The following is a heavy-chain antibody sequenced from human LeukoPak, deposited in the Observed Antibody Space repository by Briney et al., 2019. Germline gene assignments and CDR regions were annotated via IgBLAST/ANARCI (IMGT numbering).Heavy chain of an antibody. CDR2: ISGSGGST. CDR3: ARGIYYYYGMDV. D-gene: IGHD1-14*01. CDR1: GFTFSSYA. Sequence: PGGSLRLSCAASGFTFSSYAMSWVRQAPGKGLEWVSSISGSGGSTYYADSVKGRFTISRDNSKNTLYLQMNSLRAEDTAVYYCARGIYYYYGMDVWGQGTTVTVSS. V-gene: IGHV3-23*01. J-gene: IGHJ6*02.